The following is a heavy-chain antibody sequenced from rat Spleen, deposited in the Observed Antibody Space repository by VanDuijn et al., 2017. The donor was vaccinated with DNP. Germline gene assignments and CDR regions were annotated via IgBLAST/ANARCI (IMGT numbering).Heavy chain of an antibody. CDR1: GFTFSNHG. CDR2: ISSGGDIT. V-gene: IGHV5S13*01. CDR3: ARKEAYNSYIYWFAY. D-gene: IGHD1-2*01. Sequence: EVQLVESGGGLVQPGRSLKLSCAASGFTFSNHGMAWVRQAPTKGLEWVASISSGGDITYYGDSVKGRFTISRDNAQNTQYLQMDSLRSEYTATYFCARKEAYNSYIYWFAYWGQGTLVTVSS. J-gene: IGHJ3*01.